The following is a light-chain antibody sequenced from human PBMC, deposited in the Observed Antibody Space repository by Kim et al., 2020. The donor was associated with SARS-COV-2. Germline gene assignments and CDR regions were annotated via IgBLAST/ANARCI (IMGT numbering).Light chain of an antibody. V-gene: IGLV3-19*01. CDR3: DSRDSSGDHVV. CDR1: SLKTYY. CDR2: DKN. Sequence: SSELTQDPAVSVALGQTVKITCQGDSLKTYYASWYQQKPGQAPLLITYDKNSRPSGIPDRFSGSSSGNTASLTITGAQAEDEADYYCDSRDSSGDHVVFGGGTQLTVL. J-gene: IGLJ3*02.